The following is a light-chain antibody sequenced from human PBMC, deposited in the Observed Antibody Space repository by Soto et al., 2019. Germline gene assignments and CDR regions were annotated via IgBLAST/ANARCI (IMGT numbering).Light chain of an antibody. Sequence: EIVLTQSPATLSLSPGERATLSCRASQSVSSYLAWYQQKSGQAPRLLIYAASTRAAGVPARFSGSGSGTEFTLTISSLQSEDFAVYFCQQYADWPKTFGQGTKVDIK. V-gene: IGKV3-15*01. CDR2: AAS. J-gene: IGKJ1*01. CDR3: QQYADWPKT. CDR1: QSVSSY.